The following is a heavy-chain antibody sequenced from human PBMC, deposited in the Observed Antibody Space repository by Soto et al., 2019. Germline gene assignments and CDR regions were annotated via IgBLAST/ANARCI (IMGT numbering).Heavy chain of an antibody. CDR1: GGTFSSYT. J-gene: IGHJ6*03. V-gene: IGHV1-69*02. CDR3: ARVETYCTSTSCYDSQADYYYYMYV. CDR2: IIPILGIA. Sequence: SVKVSCKASGGTFSSYTISWVRQAPGQGLEWMGRIIPILGIANYAQKFQGRVTITADKSTSTAYMELSSLRSDDTAVYYCARVETYCTSTSCYDSQADYYYYMYVWGQGTSVTVAS. D-gene: IGHD2-2*01.